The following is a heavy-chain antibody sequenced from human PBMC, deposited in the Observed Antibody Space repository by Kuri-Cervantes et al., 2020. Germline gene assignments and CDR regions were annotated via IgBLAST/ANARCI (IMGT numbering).Heavy chain of an antibody. CDR3: ARVGEPTTGQYTVIFDY. V-gene: IGHV1-69*02. D-gene: IGHD4-17*01. CDR2: IIPILGIA. Sequence: SVKVSCKASGGTFSSYTISWVRQAPGQGLEWRGRIIPILGIANYAQKFQGRVTITADKSTSTAYMELRSLRSDDTAVYYCARVGEPTTGQYTVIFDYWGQGTLVTVSS. CDR1: GGTFSSYT. J-gene: IGHJ4*02.